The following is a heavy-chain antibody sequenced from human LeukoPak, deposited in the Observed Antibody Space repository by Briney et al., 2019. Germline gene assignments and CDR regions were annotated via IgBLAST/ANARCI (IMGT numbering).Heavy chain of an antibody. CDR2: ISWNSGSI. J-gene: IGHJ4*02. D-gene: IGHD3-22*01. V-gene: IGHV3-9*01. CDR3: ARDVWDSSGFTPFDY. CDR1: GFTFDDYA. Sequence: GRSLRLSCAASGFTFDDYAMHWVRQAPGKGLEWVSGISWNSGSIGYADSVKGRFTISRDNAKNSLYLQMNSLRAEDTAVYYCARDVWDSSGFTPFDYWGQGTLVTVSS.